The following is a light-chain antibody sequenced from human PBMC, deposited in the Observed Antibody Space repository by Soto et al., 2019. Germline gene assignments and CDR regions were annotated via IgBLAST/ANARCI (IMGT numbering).Light chain of an antibody. CDR3: QQYGGSPYT. CDR2: GAS. V-gene: IGKV3-20*01. Sequence: EIVLTQSPGTLSLSPGERATLSCRASQSVSSSYFAWYQQKPGQAPRLLIYGASSRATGIPDRFSGSGSGTDFTLTISRLEPGDFAVYYCQQYGGSPYTFGQGTKLEIE. J-gene: IGKJ2*01. CDR1: QSVSSSY.